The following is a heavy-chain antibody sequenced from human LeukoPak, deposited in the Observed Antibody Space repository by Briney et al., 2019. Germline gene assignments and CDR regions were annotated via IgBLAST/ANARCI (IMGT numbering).Heavy chain of an antibody. J-gene: IGHJ3*02. CDR3: ARDVYCINGVCYSAFDI. V-gene: IGHV4-61*01. CDR1: GDSVSSDSYY. CDR2: IYYSVTT. D-gene: IGHD2-8*01. Sequence: SETLSLTCTVSGDSVSSDSYYWSWIRQPPGKGLEWIGYIYYSVTTNYNPSLKSRVTISIDTSKNQFFLRLSSVTAADTAVYYCARDVYCINGVCYSAFDIWGQGTMVSVSS.